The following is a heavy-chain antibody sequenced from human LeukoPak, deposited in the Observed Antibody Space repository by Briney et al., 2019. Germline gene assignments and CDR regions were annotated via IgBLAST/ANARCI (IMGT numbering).Heavy chain of an antibody. D-gene: IGHD4-17*01. J-gene: IGHJ4*02. CDR3: AKVSRGEPSDY. CDR1: GFTFSSYA. CDR2: ISYDGSNK. Sequence: GGSLRLPCAASGFTFSSYAMHWVRQAPGKGLEWVAVISYDGSNKYYADSVKGRFTISRDNSKNTLYLQMNSLRAEDTAVYYCAKVSRGEPSDYWGQGTLVTVSS. V-gene: IGHV3-30*04.